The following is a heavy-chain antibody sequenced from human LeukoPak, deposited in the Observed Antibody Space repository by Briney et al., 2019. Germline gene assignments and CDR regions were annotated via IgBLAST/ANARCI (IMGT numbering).Heavy chain of an antibody. J-gene: IGHJ3*02. CDR2: VYHSGST. D-gene: IGHD2-21*01. CDR3: ARQSGGSVVVIARNAFDI. CDR1: GYSISSGYY. V-gene: IGHV4-38-2*01. Sequence: SETLSLTCAVSGYSISSGYYWGWIRQPPGKGLEWIGSVYHSGSTYYNPSLKSRVTISVDTSKNQFSLKLSSVTAAVTAVYYCARQSGGSVVVIARNAFDIWGQGTMVTVSS.